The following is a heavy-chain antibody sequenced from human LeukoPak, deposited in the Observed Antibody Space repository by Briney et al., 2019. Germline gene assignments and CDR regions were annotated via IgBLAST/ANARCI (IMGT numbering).Heavy chain of an antibody. CDR3: ATTDDSAAAPF. D-gene: IGHD6-13*01. V-gene: IGHV3-7*01. J-gene: IGHJ4*02. CDR2: INMDGSAI. CDR1: GFTFSHYW. Sequence: GGSLRLSCAASGFTFSHYWMTWVRQAPGKGLEWVANINMDGSAIFYADSVKGRFTISRENIKNSLSLQMNSLRAEDTAIYYCATTDDSAAAPFWGQGTLVSVSS.